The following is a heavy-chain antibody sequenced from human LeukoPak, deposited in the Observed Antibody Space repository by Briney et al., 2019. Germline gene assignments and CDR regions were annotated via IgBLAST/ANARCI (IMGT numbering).Heavy chain of an antibody. CDR3: ATEYSGSYWASDY. D-gene: IGHD1-26*01. CDR1: GGTFSSYA. Sequence: GASVKVSCKASGGTFSSYAISWVRQAPGQGLEWMGWINPNSGGTNYAQKFQGRVTMTRDTSISTAYMELSRLRSDDTAVYYCATEYSGSYWASDYWGQGTLVTVSS. V-gene: IGHV1-2*02. CDR2: INPNSGGT. J-gene: IGHJ4*02.